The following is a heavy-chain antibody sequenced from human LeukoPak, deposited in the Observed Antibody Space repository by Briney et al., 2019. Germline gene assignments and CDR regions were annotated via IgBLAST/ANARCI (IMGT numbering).Heavy chain of an antibody. CDR3: ATGVVGATGFDAFDI. Sequence: ASVKVSCKVSGYTLTELSMHWVRQAPGKGFEWMGGFDPEDGETIYAQKFQGRVTMTEDTSTDTAYMELSSLRSEDTAVYYCATGVVGATGFDAFDIWGQGTMVTVSS. V-gene: IGHV1-24*01. CDR1: GYTLTELS. D-gene: IGHD1-26*01. J-gene: IGHJ3*02. CDR2: FDPEDGET.